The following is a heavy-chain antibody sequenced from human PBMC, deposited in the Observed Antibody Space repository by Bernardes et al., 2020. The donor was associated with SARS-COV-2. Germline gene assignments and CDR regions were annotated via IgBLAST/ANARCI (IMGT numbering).Heavy chain of an antibody. Sequence: SVKVSCKASGFTFTSSAVQWVRQARGQRLEWIGWIVVGIGKINYAQKFQERVTITSDMSTSTVYMELSSLRSDDTAVYYCARAHTNFGAIDGFDIWGQGTMVTVSS. V-gene: IGHV1-58*01. CDR2: IVVGIGKI. J-gene: IGHJ3*02. D-gene: IGHD3-3*01. CDR3: ARAHTNFGAIDGFDI. CDR1: GFTFTSSA.